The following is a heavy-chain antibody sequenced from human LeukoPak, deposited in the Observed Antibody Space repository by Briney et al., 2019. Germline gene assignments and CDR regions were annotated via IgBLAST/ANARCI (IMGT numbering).Heavy chain of an antibody. CDR2: ITGNVGGA. V-gene: IGHV3-64D*06. J-gene: IGHJ4*02. CDR3: AKGSSYFYDSSDYRLDY. CDR1: GLTFRGDA. Sequence: PGGSLRLSCSASGLTFRGDAMHWVRQAPGKGLECVSGITGNVGGAFYADSVKGRVTISRDNFKNPLYLQMTSLRAEDTAVYYCAKGSSYFYDSSDYRLDYWGQGTLVTVSS. D-gene: IGHD3-22*01.